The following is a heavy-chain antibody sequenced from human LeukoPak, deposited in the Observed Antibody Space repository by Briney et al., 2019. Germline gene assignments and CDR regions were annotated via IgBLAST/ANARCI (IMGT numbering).Heavy chain of an antibody. V-gene: IGHV4-4*07. CDR3: ARDRLYYYGMDV. CDR2: IYTSGST. Sequence: SETLSLTCAVYGGSFSGYYWSWIRQPAGKGLEWIGRIYTSGSTNYNPSLKSRVTMSVDTSKNQFSLKLSSVTAADTAVYYCARDRLYYYGMDVWGQGTTVTVSS. J-gene: IGHJ6*02. CDR1: GGSFSGYY.